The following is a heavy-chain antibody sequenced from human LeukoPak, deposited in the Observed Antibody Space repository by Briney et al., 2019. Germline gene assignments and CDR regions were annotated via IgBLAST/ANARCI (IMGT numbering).Heavy chain of an antibody. CDR1: GYTFTGYY. CDR2: INPKSGGT. J-gene: IGHJ4*02. V-gene: IGHV1-2*02. Sequence: ASVKVSCKASGYTFTGYYMHWVRQAPGQGLEWMGWINPKSGGTNYAQKFQGRVTMTRDTSISTAYMELSRLRSDDTAVYYCARDRYDSSGYYDYWGQGTLVTVSS. CDR3: ARDRYDSSGYYDY. D-gene: IGHD3-22*01.